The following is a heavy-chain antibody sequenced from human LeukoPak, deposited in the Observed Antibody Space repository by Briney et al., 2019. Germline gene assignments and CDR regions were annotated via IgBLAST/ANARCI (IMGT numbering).Heavy chain of an antibody. CDR2: VSYDGSNK. D-gene: IGHD6-13*01. J-gene: IGHJ2*01. V-gene: IGHV3-30-3*01. CDR3: ASQKIAAAGHWYFDL. Sequence: GRSLRLSCAASGLTFSSYAMHWVRQAPGKGLEWVAVVSYDGSNKYYADSVKGRFTISRDNSKNTLYLQMNSLRAEDTAVYYCASQKIAAAGHWYFDLWGRGTLVTVSS. CDR1: GLTFSSYA.